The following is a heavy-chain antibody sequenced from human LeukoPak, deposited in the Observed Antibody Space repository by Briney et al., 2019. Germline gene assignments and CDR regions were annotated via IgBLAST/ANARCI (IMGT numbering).Heavy chain of an antibody. Sequence: PAASVKVSCKTSGYSFTNYGITWVRQAPGQGLEWMGWISGYNSKPFYAQNFQGRVTMTTDTSTTTAYMELTSLRSDDTAVYYCAREFGYSGHAADYWGQGTLVTVSS. CDR2: ISGYNSKP. D-gene: IGHD5-12*01. CDR3: AREFGYSGHAADY. CDR1: GYSFTNYG. V-gene: IGHV1-18*01. J-gene: IGHJ4*02.